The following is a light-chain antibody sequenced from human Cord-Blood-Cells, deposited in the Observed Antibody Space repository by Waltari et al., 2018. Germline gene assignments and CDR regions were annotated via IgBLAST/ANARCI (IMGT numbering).Light chain of an antibody. CDR2: KAS. J-gene: IGKJ1*01. CDR1: QRISSW. Sequence: DIQMTQSPSTLSASVGDRVTITCRASQRISSWLAWYQQKPGKAPKLLIEKASSLESVVPSRFSGSGSGTEFTLTISILQPNDFATYDCQQYNSYSRTFGQGTKVEIK. CDR3: QQYNSYSRT. V-gene: IGKV1-5*03.